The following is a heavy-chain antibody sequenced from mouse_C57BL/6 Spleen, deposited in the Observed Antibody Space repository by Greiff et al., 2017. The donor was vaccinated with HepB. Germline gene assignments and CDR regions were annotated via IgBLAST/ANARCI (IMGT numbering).Heavy chain of an antibody. CDR2: IYPGDGDT. CDR3: ANEDYDEGAWFAY. J-gene: IGHJ3*01. CDR1: GYAFSSSW. D-gene: IGHD2-4*01. V-gene: IGHV1-82*01. Sequence: QVQLKQSGPELVKPGASVKISCKASGYAFSSSWMNWVKQRPGKGLEWIGRIYPGDGDTNYNGKFQGKATLTADKSSSTAYMQLSSLTSEDSAVYFCANEDYDEGAWFAYWGQGTLVTVSA.